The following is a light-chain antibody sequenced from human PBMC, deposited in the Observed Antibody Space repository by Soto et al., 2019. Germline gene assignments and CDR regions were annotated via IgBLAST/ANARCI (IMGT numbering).Light chain of an antibody. Sequence: QSVLTQPPSVSGSPGQSVTISCIGTSSDIGSYDRVSWYQQSPGTAPKLIIYEVTNRPSGVAGRFSGSKSGNTASLTISGLQAEDEADYYCTSYTTRTALVFGGGTKLTAL. CDR2: EVT. CDR1: SSDIGSYDR. J-gene: IGLJ3*02. CDR3: TSYTTRTALV. V-gene: IGLV2-18*02.